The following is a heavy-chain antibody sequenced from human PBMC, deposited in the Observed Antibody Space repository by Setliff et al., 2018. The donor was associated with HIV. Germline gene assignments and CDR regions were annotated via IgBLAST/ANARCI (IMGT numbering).Heavy chain of an antibody. D-gene: IGHD2-15*01. V-gene: IGHV4-34*01. J-gene: IGHJ4*02. Sequence: SETLSLTCAVSGGSFSDYLWSWIRQSPGKGLEWIGEIDHSGGTKYNPSLTSRVTISVDTSKKQFSLNLSSVTAADTAMYYCAATYCRGGGRDCPQMYDYWGQGSLVTVSS. CDR1: GGSFSDYL. CDR3: AATYCRGGGRDCPQMYDY. CDR2: IDHSGGT.